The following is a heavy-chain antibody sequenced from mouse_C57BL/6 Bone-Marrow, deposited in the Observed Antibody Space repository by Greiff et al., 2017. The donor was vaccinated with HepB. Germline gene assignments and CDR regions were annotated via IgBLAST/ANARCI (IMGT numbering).Heavy chain of an antibody. J-gene: IGHJ2*01. V-gene: IGHV1-50*01. CDR1: GYTFTSYW. CDR2: IDPSDSYT. Sequence: QVQLQQPGAELVKPGASVKLSCKASGYTFTSYWMQWVNQRPGQGLEWIGEIDPSDSYTNYNQKFTGKATLTVDTSSSTAYMQLSSLTSEDSAVYYCARGYGYDEGYYFDYWGQGTTLTVSS. D-gene: IGHD2-2*01. CDR3: ARGYGYDEGYYFDY.